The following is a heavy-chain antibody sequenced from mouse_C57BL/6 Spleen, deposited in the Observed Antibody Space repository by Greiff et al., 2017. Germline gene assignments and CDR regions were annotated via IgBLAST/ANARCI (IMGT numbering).Heavy chain of an antibody. CDR1: GYTFTDYN. CDR3: TRNYDYPFFAY. V-gene: IGHV1-22*01. Sequence: VQLQQSGPELVKPGASVKMSCKASGYTFTDYNMHWVKQSHGKSLEWIGYINPNNGGTSYNQKFKGKATLTVNKSSSTAYMELRSLTSEDSAVYYCTRNYDYPFFAYWGQGTLVTVSA. CDR2: INPNNGGT. J-gene: IGHJ3*01. D-gene: IGHD2-4*01.